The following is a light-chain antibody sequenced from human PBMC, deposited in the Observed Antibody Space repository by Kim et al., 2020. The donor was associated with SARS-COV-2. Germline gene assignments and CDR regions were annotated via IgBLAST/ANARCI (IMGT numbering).Light chain of an antibody. Sequence: QRVTISCTGSSSNIGAGYDVHWYQQLPGTAPKLLIYGNSIRPSGLPDRFSGSKSGTSASLAITGLQAEDESDYYCQSYDSSLSASVFGGGTQLTVL. CDR1: SSNIGAGYD. V-gene: IGLV1-40*01. CDR3: QSYDSSLSASV. J-gene: IGLJ3*02. CDR2: GNS.